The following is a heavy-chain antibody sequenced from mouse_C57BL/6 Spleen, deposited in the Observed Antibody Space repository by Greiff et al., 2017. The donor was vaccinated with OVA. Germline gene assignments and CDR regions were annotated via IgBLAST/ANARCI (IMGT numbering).Heavy chain of an antibody. CDR2: ISSGSSTI. CDR1: GFTFSDYG. D-gene: IGHD2-3*01. V-gene: IGHV5-17*01. Sequence: EVKLMESGGGLVKPGGSLKLSCAASGFTFSDYGMHWVRQAPEKGLEWVAYISSGSSTIYYADTVKGRFTISRDNAKNTLFLQMTSLRSEDTAMYYCARHDGYYFFAYWGQGTLVTVSA. J-gene: IGHJ3*01. CDR3: ARHDGYYFFAY.